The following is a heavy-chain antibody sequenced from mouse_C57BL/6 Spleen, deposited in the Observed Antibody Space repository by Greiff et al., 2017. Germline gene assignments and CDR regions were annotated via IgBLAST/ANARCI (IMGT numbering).Heavy chain of an antibody. CDR1: GYTFTSYW. CDR3: ARGEFPFDY. J-gene: IGHJ2*01. V-gene: IGHV1-69*01. Sequence: VQLQQPGAELVMPGASVKLSCKASGYTFTSYWMHWVKQRPGQGLEWIGEIDPSDSYTNYNKKFKSKSTLTVDESSSTASMQLSSLTSEDYAVYYCARGEFPFDYCGQGTTLTVSS. CDR2: IDPSDSYT.